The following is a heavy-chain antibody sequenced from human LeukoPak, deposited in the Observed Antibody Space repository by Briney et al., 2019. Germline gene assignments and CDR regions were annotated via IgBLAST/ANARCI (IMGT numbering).Heavy chain of an antibody. D-gene: IGHD3-10*01. CDR1: GGSFSGYY. V-gene: IGHV4-34*01. Sequence: SETLYLTCAVYGGSFSGYYWSWIRQPPGKGLEWIGEINHSGSTNYNPSLKSRVTISVDTSKNQFSLKLSSVTAADTAVYYCARGGDHNAFDIWGQGTMVTVSS. CDR2: INHSGST. CDR3: ARGGDHNAFDI. J-gene: IGHJ3*02.